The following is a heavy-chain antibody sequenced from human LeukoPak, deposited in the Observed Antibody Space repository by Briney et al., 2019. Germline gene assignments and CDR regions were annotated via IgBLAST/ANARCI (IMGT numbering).Heavy chain of an antibody. D-gene: IGHD3-10*01. CDR2: IYYSGST. V-gene: IGHV4-59*08. CDR1: GGSISSYY. Sequence: SETLSLTCTVSGGSISSYYWSWIRQPPGKGLEWIGYIYYSGSTNYNPSLKSRVTISVDTSKNQFPLKLSSVTAADTAVYYCARQLLWFGELSPRAFDIWGQGTMVTVSS. CDR3: ARQLLWFGELSPRAFDI. J-gene: IGHJ3*02.